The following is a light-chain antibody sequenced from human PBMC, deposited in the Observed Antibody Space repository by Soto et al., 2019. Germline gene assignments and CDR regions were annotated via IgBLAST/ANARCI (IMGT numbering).Light chain of an antibody. V-gene: IGKV1-12*01. CDR1: HDISSW. CDR2: AAS. Sequence: DIQMTQSPSSVSASVGDRVTITCRASHDISSWLAWYQQKPGQAPKLLMYAASRLHSGVPARFSGSESGTDFTLTISSLQPEDSATYYCQQANSFPRTFGGGTKVDIK. J-gene: IGKJ4*01. CDR3: QQANSFPRT.